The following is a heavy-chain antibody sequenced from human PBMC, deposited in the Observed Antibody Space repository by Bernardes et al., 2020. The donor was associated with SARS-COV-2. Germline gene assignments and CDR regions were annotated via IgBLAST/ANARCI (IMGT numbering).Heavy chain of an antibody. D-gene: IGHD3-3*01. Sequence: ASVKVSCKASGYTFTSYDINWVRQATGQGLEWMGWMNPNSGNTGYAQKFQGRVTMTRNTSISTAYMELSSLRSEDTAVYYCARGSRSERVFGVVIIVDNNSGMYVWGQGTTVTVSS. V-gene: IGHV1-8*01. CDR2: MNPNSGNT. CDR3: ARGSRSERVFGVVIIVDNNSGMYV. CDR1: GYTFTSYD. J-gene: IGHJ6*02.